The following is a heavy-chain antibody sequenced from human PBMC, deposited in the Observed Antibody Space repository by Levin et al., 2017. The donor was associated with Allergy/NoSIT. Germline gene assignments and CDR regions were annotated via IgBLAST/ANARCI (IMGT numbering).Heavy chain of an antibody. V-gene: IGHV4-4*02. J-gene: IGHJ6*02. Sequence: SETLSLTCTVSGGSISSDNWWNWVRQAPGKGLEWLGEISHTGSPNYNPSLLGRVTISADTSNNQLSLKLSSVTAADTAVYFCASWRVVNYYYYGLDVWGQGTTVTVSS. CDR1: GGSISSDNW. D-gene: IGHD2-21*01. CDR2: ISHTGSP. CDR3: ASWRVVNYYYYGLDV.